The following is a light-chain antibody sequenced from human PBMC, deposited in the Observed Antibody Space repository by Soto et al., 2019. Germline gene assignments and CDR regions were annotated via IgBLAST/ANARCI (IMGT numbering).Light chain of an antibody. V-gene: IGKV3D-15*01. Sequence: EIVMTQSPATLSVTQGERATLSCRASQSVSSNLAWYQQKPGQAPRLLIYDASNRATGIPARFSGSGSGTDFTLTISSLEPEDFAVYYCQQYNNWPPWTFGQGTKV. CDR2: DAS. J-gene: IGKJ1*01. CDR3: QQYNNWPPWT. CDR1: QSVSSN.